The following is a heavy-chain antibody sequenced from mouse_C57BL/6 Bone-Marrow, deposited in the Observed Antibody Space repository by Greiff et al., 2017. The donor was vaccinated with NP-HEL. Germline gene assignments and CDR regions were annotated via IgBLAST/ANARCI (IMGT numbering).Heavy chain of an antibody. D-gene: IGHD1-1*01. CDR3: ARPPYYGSSLYAMDY. Sequence: EVKLVESGGDLVKPGGSLKLSCAASGFTFSSYGMSWVRQTPDKRLEWVATISSGGSYTYYPDSVKGRFTISRDNAKNTLYLQMSSLKSEDTAMYYCARPPYYGSSLYAMDYWGQGTSVTVSS. CDR2: ISSGGSYT. V-gene: IGHV5-6*01. CDR1: GFTFSSYG. J-gene: IGHJ4*01.